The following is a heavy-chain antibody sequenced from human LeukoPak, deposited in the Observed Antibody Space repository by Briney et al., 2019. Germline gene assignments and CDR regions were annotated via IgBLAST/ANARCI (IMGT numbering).Heavy chain of an antibody. CDR1: GFTFSGSA. CDR3: ARSPLLLWFGELNREPFDY. Sequence: GGSLRLSCAASGFTFSGSAMHWVRQASGKGLEWVGRIRSKANSYATAYAASVKGRFTISRDDSKNTAYLQMNSLKTEDTAVYYCARSPLLLWFGELNREPFDYWGQGTLVTVSS. D-gene: IGHD3-10*01. J-gene: IGHJ4*02. V-gene: IGHV3-73*01. CDR2: IRSKANSYAT.